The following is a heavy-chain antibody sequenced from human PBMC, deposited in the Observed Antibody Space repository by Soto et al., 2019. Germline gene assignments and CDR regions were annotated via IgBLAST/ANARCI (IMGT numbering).Heavy chain of an antibody. CDR3: ARGRRGYSGYTANYYYYYMDV. CDR1: GYTFTIYA. Sequence: ASVKVSCTASGYTFTIYAMHWVRQAPGQRLEWMGWINAGNGNTKYSQKFQGRVTITRDTSASTAYMELSSLRSEDTAVYYCARGRRGYSGYTANYYYYYMDVWGQGTTVTVSS. CDR2: INAGNGNT. J-gene: IGHJ6*03. V-gene: IGHV1-3*01. D-gene: IGHD5-12*01.